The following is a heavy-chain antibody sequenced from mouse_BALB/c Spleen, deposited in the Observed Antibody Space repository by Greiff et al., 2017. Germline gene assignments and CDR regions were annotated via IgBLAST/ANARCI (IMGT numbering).Heavy chain of an antibody. CDR3: TRDVAMDY. J-gene: IGHJ4*01. Sequence: EVKLMESGGGLVKPGGSLKLSCAASGFTFSSYTMSWVRQTPEKRLEWVATISSGGSYTYYPDSVKGRFTISRDNAKNTLYLQMSSLKSEDTAMYYCTRDVAMDYWGQGTSVTVSS. V-gene: IGHV5-6-4*01. CDR1: GFTFSSYT. CDR2: ISSGGSYT.